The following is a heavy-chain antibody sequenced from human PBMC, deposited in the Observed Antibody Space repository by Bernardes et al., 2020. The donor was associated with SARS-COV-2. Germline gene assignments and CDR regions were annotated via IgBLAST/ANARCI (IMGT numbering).Heavy chain of an antibody. CDR1: GFTFSSYG. Sequence: GGSLRLSCAASGFTFSSYGMHWVRQAPGKGLEWVAVIWYDGSNKYYADSVKGRFTISRDNSKNTLYLQMNSLRAEDTAVYYFARGGRDLLWFGELLYYFDYWGQGTLVTVSS. CDR3: ARGGRDLLWFGELLYYFDY. V-gene: IGHV3-33*01. J-gene: IGHJ4*02. D-gene: IGHD3-10*01. CDR2: IWYDGSNK.